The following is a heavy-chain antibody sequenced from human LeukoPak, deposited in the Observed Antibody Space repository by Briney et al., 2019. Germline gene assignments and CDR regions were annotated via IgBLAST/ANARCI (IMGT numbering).Heavy chain of an antibody. CDR1: GVSISGHY. V-gene: IGHV4-59*08. D-gene: IGHD6-19*01. J-gene: IGHJ4*02. Sequence: KPSETLSLTCSVSGVSISGHYWSWIRLPPGKGLEWIGYTSHSGDTRYSPSLKSRVTISLDTSKNQFSLTLNSVTAADTAVYYCARQPISGWDFDYWGQGTLVTVSS. CDR3: ARQPISGWDFDY. CDR2: TSHSGDT.